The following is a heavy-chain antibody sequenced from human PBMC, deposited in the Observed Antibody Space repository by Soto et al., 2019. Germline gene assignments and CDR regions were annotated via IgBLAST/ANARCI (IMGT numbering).Heavy chain of an antibody. CDR2: IWYDGSNK. CDR3: ARELGSMDDY. CDR1: GFTFSSYG. V-gene: IGHV3-33*01. J-gene: IGHJ4*02. Sequence: QVQLVESGGGVVQPGRSLRLSCAASGFTFSSYGMHWVRQAPGKGLEWVAVIWYDGSNKYYADSVKGRFTISRDNSKNTLYLQMISLRAEDTAVSYWARELGSMDDYWGQGTLVTGSS. D-gene: IGHD3-10*01.